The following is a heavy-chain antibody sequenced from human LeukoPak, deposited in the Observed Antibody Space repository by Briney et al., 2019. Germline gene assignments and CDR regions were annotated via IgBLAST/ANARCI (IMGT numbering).Heavy chain of an antibody. V-gene: IGHV4-61*02. CDR2: IYTSGST. D-gene: IGHD6-13*01. Sequence: SQTLSLTCTVSGGSISSGSYYWSWIRQPAGKGLEWIGRIYTSGSTNYNPSLKSRVTISVDTSKNQFSLKLSSVTAADTAVYYCARDRGRMGSSWADYWGQGTLVTVSS. J-gene: IGHJ4*02. CDR3: ARDRGRMGSSWADY. CDR1: GGSISSGSYY.